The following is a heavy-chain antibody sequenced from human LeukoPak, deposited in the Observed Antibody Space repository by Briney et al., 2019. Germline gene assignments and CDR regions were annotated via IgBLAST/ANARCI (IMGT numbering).Heavy chain of an antibody. CDR2: IYYSGST. CDR3: ARVSDYGLFDY. V-gene: IGHV4-59*01. J-gene: IGHJ4*02. Sequence: SEALSLTCTVSGGSISSYYWSWIRQPPGKGLEWIGYIYYSGSTNYNPSLKSRVTISVDTSKNQFSLKLSSVTAADTAVYYCARVSDYGLFDYWGQGTLVTVSS. D-gene: IGHD4-17*01. CDR1: GGSISSYY.